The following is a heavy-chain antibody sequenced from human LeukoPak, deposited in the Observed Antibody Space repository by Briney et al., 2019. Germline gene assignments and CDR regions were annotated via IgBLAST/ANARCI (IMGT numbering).Heavy chain of an antibody. CDR3: ARDSGYSSPTYYFDY. CDR1: GVSISSYY. D-gene: IGHD6-13*01. J-gene: IGHJ4*02. Sequence: SETLSLTCTVSGVSISSYYWSWIRQPPGKGLEWIGYIYYSGSTNYNPSLKSRVTISVDTSKNQFSLKLSSVTAAGTAVYYCARDSGYSSPTYYFDYWGQGTLVTVSS. V-gene: IGHV4-59*01. CDR2: IYYSGST.